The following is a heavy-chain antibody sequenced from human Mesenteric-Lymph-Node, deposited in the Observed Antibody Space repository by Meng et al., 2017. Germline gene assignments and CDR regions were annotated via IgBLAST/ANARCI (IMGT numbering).Heavy chain of an antibody. Sequence: LQRQGSGPGLVKPSEPLSPTCTVPGGSISSNGYYWDWVRQPPGKGLEWIGAIYHSGSTSYNPSLQSRVTMFVDTSKNQFSLMLTSVTATDTAVYYCARRRGGSGRDCWGQGTLVTVSS. J-gene: IGHJ4*02. V-gene: IGHV4-39*01. CDR2: IYHSGST. CDR3: ARRRGGSGRDC. CDR1: GGSISSNGYY. D-gene: IGHD3-10*01.